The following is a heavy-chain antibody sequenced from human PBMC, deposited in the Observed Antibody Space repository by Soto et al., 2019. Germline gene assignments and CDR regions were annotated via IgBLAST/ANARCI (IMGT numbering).Heavy chain of an antibody. CDR2: IKQDGSEK. J-gene: IGHJ4*02. Sequence: GGSLRLSCAASGFTFSSYWMSWVRQAPGKGLEWVANIKQDGSEKYYVDSVKGRFTISRDNAKNSLYLQMNSLRAEDTAVYYCARVRYDFWSGYVEDYWGQGPLVTVSS. CDR3: ARVRYDFWSGYVEDY. D-gene: IGHD3-3*01. CDR1: GFTFSSYW. V-gene: IGHV3-7*01.